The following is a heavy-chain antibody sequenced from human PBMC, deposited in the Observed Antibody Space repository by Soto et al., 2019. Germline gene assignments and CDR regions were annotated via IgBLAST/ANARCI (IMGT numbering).Heavy chain of an antibody. J-gene: IGHJ4*02. CDR3: ARARLSGYDPFFDY. Sequence: EVQLVESGGGVVRPGGSLRLSCAASGFTFDDYGMSWVRQAPGKGLEWVSGINWNGGSTGYADSVKGRFTISRDNAKNSLYLQMNSLRSEDTAFYHIARARLSGYDPFFDYWGQGTLVTVSS. D-gene: IGHD5-12*01. CDR2: INWNGGST. CDR1: GFTFDDYG. V-gene: IGHV3-20*01.